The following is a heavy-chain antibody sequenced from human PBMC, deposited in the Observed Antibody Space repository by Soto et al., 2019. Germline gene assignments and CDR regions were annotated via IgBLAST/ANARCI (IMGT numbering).Heavy chain of an antibody. CDR1: GFTFSSYS. J-gene: IGHJ4*02. CDR3: ARELYGGGIAVALFDY. CDR2: ISSSSSYI. V-gene: IGHV3-21*01. D-gene: IGHD6-19*01. Sequence: EVQLVESGGGLVKPGGSLRLSCAASGFTFSSYSMNWVRQAPGKGLEWVSSISSSSSYIYYADSVKGRFTISRDNAKNSLYLQMISLRAEDTAVYYCARELYGGGIAVALFDYWGQGTLVTVSS.